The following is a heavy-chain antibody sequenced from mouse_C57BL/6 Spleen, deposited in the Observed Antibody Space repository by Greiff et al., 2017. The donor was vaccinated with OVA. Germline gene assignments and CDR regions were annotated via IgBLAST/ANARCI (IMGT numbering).Heavy chain of an antibody. V-gene: IGHV5-6*01. Sequence: EVKLMESGGDLVKPGGSLKLSCAASGFTFSSYGMSWVRQTPDKRLEWVATISSGGSYTYYPDSVKGRFTISRDNAKNTLYLQMSSLKSEDTAMYYCARQSNSWYFDVWGTGTTVTVSS. CDR2: ISSGGSYT. D-gene: IGHD2-5*01. CDR1: GFTFSSYG. J-gene: IGHJ1*03. CDR3: ARQSNSWYFDV.